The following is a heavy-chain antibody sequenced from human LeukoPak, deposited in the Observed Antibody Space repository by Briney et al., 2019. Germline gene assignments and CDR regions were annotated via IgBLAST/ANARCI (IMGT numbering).Heavy chain of an antibody. V-gene: IGHV1-18*01. D-gene: IGHD5-18*01. CDR2: ISAYNGNT. CDR3: ARDRAYGYGEPKIDY. CDR1: VYTFTSYG. Sequence: ASVKVSCKASVYTFTSYGISWVRQAPGQGLEWMGWISAYNGNTNYAQKLQGRVTMTTDTSTSTAYMELRSLRSDDTAVYYCARDRAYGYGEPKIDYWGQGTLVTVSS. J-gene: IGHJ4*02.